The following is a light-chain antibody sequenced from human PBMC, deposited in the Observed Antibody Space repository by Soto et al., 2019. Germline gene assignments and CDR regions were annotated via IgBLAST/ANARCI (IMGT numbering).Light chain of an antibody. CDR2: DAS. CDR1: QSVSSY. J-gene: IGKJ5*01. V-gene: IGKV3-11*01. Sequence: EIVLTQSPATLSLSPGERATLSCRASQSVSSYLAWYQQKPGQAPRLLIYDASNRATGIPARFSGSGSGTDFTLTISSLEPEDFAFYYCQQRSNWPPITFGQGKRLEIK. CDR3: QQRSNWPPIT.